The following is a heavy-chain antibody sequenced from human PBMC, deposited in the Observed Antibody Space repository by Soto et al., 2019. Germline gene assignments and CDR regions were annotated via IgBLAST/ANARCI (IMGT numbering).Heavy chain of an antibody. CDR1: GGSFSGYY. J-gene: IGHJ5*02. Sequence: QVQLQQWGAGLLKPSETLSLTCAVYGGSFSGYYWSWIRQPPGKGLEWIGEINHSGSTNYNPALKSRVTISVDTSKNQCSLKLSSVTAADTAVYYCASSYSSSSNWFDPWGQGTLVTVSS. D-gene: IGHD6-6*01. CDR2: INHSGST. V-gene: IGHV4-34*01. CDR3: ASSYSSSSNWFDP.